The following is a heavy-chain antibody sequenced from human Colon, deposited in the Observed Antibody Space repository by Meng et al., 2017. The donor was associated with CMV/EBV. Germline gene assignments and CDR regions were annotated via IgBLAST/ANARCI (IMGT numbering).Heavy chain of an antibody. Sequence: LSLTCAVYGWSFGDYYMSWIRQAPGRGLGWVSYISTSGNTIFYADSVKGRFTTSRATSKSSLYLQIDSRRAEDTAVYYCARRAAGRFFDYWGQGSLVTVSS. CDR1: GWSFGDYY. CDR2: ISTSGNTI. V-gene: IGHV3-11*01. J-gene: IGHJ4*02. D-gene: IGHD6-13*01. CDR3: ARRAAGRFFDY.